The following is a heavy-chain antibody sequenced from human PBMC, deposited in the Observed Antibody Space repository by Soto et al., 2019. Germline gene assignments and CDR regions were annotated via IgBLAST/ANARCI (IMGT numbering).Heavy chain of an antibody. CDR2: ISYDGSNK. D-gene: IGHD6-13*01. CDR1: GFTFSSYA. V-gene: IGHV3-30-3*01. J-gene: IGHJ5*02. CDR3: ARDSAAGEENWFDP. Sequence: GGSLRLSCAASGFTFSSYAMHWVRQAPGKGLEWVAVISYDGSNKYYADSVKGRFTISRDNSKNTLYLQMNSLRAEDTAVYYCARDSAAGEENWFDPWGQGTLVTVSS.